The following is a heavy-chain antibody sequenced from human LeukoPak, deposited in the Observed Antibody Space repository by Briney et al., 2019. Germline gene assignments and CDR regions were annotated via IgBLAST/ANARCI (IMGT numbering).Heavy chain of an antibody. CDR2: IKSKTNGGTT. Sequence: PGGSLRLSCAASGLAFNNAWMTWVRLGPGKGLEWVGRIKSKTNGGTTDYAAPVKGRFTISRDDSRNTVYPQMNSLKTEDTAVYYCTTDLYARLRFGRIAPVNYYGMDVWGQGTTVTVS. D-gene: IGHD6-13*01. V-gene: IGHV3-15*01. CDR1: GLAFNNAW. CDR3: TTDLYARLRFGRIAPVNYYGMDV. J-gene: IGHJ6*02.